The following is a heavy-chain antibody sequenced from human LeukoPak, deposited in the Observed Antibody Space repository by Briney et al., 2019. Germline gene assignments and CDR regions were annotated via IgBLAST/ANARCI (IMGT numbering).Heavy chain of an antibody. Sequence: ASVKVSCKASGYTFTGYYMHWVRQAPGQGLEWMGWINPNSGGTNYAQKFQGRVTMARDTSISTAYMELSRLRSDDTAVYYCARVGDGLYYFDYWGQGTLVTVSS. CDR1: GYTFTGYY. CDR2: INPNSGGT. CDR3: ARVGDGLYYFDY. J-gene: IGHJ4*02. D-gene: IGHD6-19*01. V-gene: IGHV1-2*02.